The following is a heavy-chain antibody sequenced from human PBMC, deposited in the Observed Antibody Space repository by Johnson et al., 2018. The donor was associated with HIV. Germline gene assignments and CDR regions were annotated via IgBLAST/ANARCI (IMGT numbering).Heavy chain of an antibody. D-gene: IGHD5-12*01. Sequence: VQLVESGGGLVQPGGSLRLSCAASGFTFSSYWMHWVRQAPGKGLVWVSRINSDGSSKSYADSVKGRFTISRDNAKNTLYLQMNRLRAEDTSVYYCAREAECGFDSDAFDIWGQGTMVTVSS. CDR1: GFTFSSYW. J-gene: IGHJ3*02. CDR3: AREAECGFDSDAFDI. CDR2: INSDGSSK. V-gene: IGHV3-74*01.